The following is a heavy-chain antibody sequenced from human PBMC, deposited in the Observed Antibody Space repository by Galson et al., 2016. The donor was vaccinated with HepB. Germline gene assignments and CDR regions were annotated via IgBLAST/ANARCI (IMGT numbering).Heavy chain of an antibody. J-gene: IGHJ6*02. Sequence: SLRLSCAASGFTFSNYAMYWVRQAPGKGMEWVAFIWYAGSNKYYGDSVKGRFTISRDNSKHTLHLQMNSLRAEDTALYYCVREDYGDDPIYYYYYGMDVWGQGTTVSVSS. D-gene: IGHD4-17*01. CDR2: IWYAGSNK. CDR1: GFTFSNYA. V-gene: IGHV3-33*01. CDR3: VREDYGDDPIYYYYYGMDV.